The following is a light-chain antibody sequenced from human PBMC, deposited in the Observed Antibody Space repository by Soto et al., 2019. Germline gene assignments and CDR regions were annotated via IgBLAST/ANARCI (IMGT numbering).Light chain of an antibody. CDR1: SSDVGTYDR. J-gene: IGLJ2*01. V-gene: IGLV2-18*02. Sequence: QSVLTQPPSVSGSPGQSVTISCIGTSSDVGTYDRVSWYQAPPGTAPKLIIYEVHYRPLGVPDRFSGSKSGNTASLTISGLQAEDEADYYCSSYAASTTLLFGGGTKVTVL. CDR3: SSYAASTTLL. CDR2: EVH.